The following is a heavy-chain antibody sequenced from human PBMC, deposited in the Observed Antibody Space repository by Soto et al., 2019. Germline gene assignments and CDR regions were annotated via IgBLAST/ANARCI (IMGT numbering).Heavy chain of an antibody. CDR1: GYTFTSYA. D-gene: IGHD3-9*01. V-gene: IGHV1-3*01. Sequence: ASVKVSCKASGYTFTSYAMHWVRQAPGQRLEWMGWINAGNGNTKYSQKFQGRVTITRDTSASTAYMELSSLRSEDTAVYYCARDSAYYDTLTGYYAPAGNDYWGQGTLVTVSS. J-gene: IGHJ4*02. CDR2: INAGNGNT. CDR3: ARDSAYYDTLTGYYAPAGNDY.